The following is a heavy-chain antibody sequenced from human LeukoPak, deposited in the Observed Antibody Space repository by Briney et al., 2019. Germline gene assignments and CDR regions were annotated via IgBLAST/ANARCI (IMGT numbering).Heavy chain of an antibody. J-gene: IGHJ4*02. CDR2: IIPILGIA. CDR1: GGTFSSYA. Sequence: ASVKVSCKASGGTFSSYAISWVRQAPGQGLEWMGRIIPILGIANHAQKFQGRVTITADKSTSTAYMELSSLRSEDTAVYYCARRIPSGYFVNWGQGTLVTVSS. CDR3: ARRIPSGYFVN. V-gene: IGHV1-69*04. D-gene: IGHD3-22*01.